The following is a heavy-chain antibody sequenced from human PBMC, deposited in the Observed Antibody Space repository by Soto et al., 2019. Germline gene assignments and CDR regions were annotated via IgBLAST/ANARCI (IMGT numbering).Heavy chain of an antibody. D-gene: IGHD5-12*01. CDR2: IYYSGST. CDR1: GGSISSGDYY. J-gene: IGHJ6*03. CDR3: ARVATARVTYYYYYMDV. V-gene: IGHV4-30-4*02. Sequence: SETLSLTCTVSGGSISSGDYYWSWIRQPPGKGLEWIGYIYYSGSTYYKPSLKSQVTISVDTSKNQFSLKLSSVTAADTAVYYCARVATARVTYYYYYMDVWGKGTTVTVSS.